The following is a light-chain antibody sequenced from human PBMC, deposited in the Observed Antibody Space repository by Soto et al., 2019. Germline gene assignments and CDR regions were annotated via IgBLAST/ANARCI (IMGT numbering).Light chain of an antibody. Sequence: IDLRESQGTLAVYQKDGAVRACVASQSRSSSSLAWYQQKPGQAPRLLISGASTLQSGVPSRFSGSGSGTDFTLTIGCLQPEDFAPYYCPLRNSHPLTFAGGTKVDIK. J-gene: IGKJ4*01. CDR2: GAS. CDR1: QSRSSSS. V-gene: IGKV3D-7*01. CDR3: PLRNSHPLT.